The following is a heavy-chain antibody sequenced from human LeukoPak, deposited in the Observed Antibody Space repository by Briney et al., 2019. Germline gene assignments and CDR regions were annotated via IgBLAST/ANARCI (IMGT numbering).Heavy chain of an antibody. Sequence: GGSLRLSCAAPGFTFSSYSMNWVRQAPGKGLEWVSSISSSSSYIYYADSVKGRFTISRDNAKNSLFLQMNSLRAEDTAVYYCARVGYSSGWYGWFDPWGQGTQVTVSS. CDR1: GFTFSSYS. CDR3: ARVGYSSGWYGWFDP. D-gene: IGHD6-19*01. CDR2: ISSSSSYI. J-gene: IGHJ5*02. V-gene: IGHV3-21*01.